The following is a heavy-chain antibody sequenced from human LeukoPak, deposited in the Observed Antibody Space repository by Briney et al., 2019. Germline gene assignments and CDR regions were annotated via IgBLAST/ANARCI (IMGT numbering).Heavy chain of an antibody. CDR3: ARELMGVRYFDWLGGGAAFDI. J-gene: IGHJ3*02. D-gene: IGHD3-9*01. Sequence: ASVKVSCKASGYTFTSYAMNWVRQAPGQGPEWMGWINTNTGNPTYAQGFTGRFVFSLDTSVSTAYLQISSLKAEDTAVYYCARELMGVRYFDWLGGGAAFDIWGQGTMVTVSS. V-gene: IGHV7-4-1*02. CDR2: INTNTGNP. CDR1: GYTFTSYA.